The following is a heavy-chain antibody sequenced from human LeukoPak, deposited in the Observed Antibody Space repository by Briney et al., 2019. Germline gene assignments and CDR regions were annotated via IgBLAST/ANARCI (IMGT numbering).Heavy chain of an antibody. D-gene: IGHD6-13*01. Sequence: GGSLRLSCAASGFTFSSYWMSWVRQAPGKGLEWVANIKQDGSEKYYVDSVKGRFTISRDNAKNSLYLQMNSLRAEDTAVYYCAKSSSWYVDYFDYWGQGTLVTVSS. CDR3: AKSSSWYVDYFDY. J-gene: IGHJ4*02. CDR1: GFTFSSYW. CDR2: IKQDGSEK. V-gene: IGHV3-7*03.